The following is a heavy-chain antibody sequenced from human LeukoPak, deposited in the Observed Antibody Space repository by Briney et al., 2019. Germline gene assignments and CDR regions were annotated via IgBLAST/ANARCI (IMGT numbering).Heavy chain of an antibody. Sequence: GGSLRLSCAASGFTFSSFWMSWVRQAPGKGLEWVANIKQDGSEKYYVDSVKGRFTVSRDNAKNSLYLQMNSPRAEDTAVYYCARDPKMIYRIVGTTGYFDYWGQGTLVTVSS. J-gene: IGHJ4*02. CDR2: IKQDGSEK. CDR1: GFTFSSFW. D-gene: IGHD1-26*01. CDR3: ARDPKMIYRIVGTTGYFDY. V-gene: IGHV3-7*01.